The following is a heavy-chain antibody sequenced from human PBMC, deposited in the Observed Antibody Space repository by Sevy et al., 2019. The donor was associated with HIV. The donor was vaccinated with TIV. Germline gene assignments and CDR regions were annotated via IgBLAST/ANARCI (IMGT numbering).Heavy chain of an antibody. CDR3: ARDSYSSVSSDVGWFGP. D-gene: IGHD6-19*01. J-gene: IGHJ5*02. V-gene: IGHV3-74*01. CDR1: GFFFSNFW. Sequence: GGSLRLSCEASGFFFSNFWMHWVRQTPGKGLEWVSRIEKDGSKTIYADSVRGRFIVTRDNSKKTVSLEMTSLRVEDSAIYYGARDSYSSVSSDVGWFGPLGQGTLVTVSS. CDR2: IEKDGSKT.